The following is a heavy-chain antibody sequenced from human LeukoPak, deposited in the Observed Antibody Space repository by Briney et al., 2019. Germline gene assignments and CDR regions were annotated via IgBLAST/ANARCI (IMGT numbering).Heavy chain of an antibody. D-gene: IGHD2-2*01. CDR1: GFTFSDYE. V-gene: IGHV3-48*03. CDR2: ISSSASII. J-gene: IGHJ4*02. Sequence: GGSLRLSCAASGFTFSDYEMNWVRQAPGKGLEWVSYISSSASIIYYSDSVKGRFTISRDNAKNSLYLQMNSLRAEDTAVYYCARGPDQDIVVVPAALDFDYWGQGTLVTVSS. CDR3: ARGPDQDIVVVPAALDFDY.